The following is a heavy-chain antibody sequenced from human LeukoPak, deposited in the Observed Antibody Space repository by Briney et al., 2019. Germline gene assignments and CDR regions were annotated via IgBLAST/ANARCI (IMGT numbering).Heavy chain of an antibody. CDR1: GYSFTSYW. D-gene: IGHD4-17*01. Sequence: GESLKIFCKGSGYSFTSYWICCVRQMPRKGLEWMGIIYPGDSNTRYSPSFQGQVTISADKSTSTAYLQWSSLKASDTAMYYCARQAYGDYGDYFDYWGQGTLVTVS. J-gene: IGHJ4*02. CDR3: ARQAYGDYGDYFDY. CDR2: IYPGDSNT. V-gene: IGHV5-51*01.